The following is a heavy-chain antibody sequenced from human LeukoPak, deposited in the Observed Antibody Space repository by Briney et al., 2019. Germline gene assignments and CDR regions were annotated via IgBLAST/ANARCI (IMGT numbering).Heavy chain of an antibody. CDR1: GFTFSSYS. CDR2: ISSSSSYI. D-gene: IGHD6-6*01. CDR3: ARVFEYSIFD. J-gene: IGHJ4*02. V-gene: IGHV3-21*01. Sequence: GGSLRLSCAASGFTFSSYSMNWVRQAPGKGLEWVSSISSSSSYIYYADSVEGRFTISRDNAKNSLYLQMDSLRAEDTAVYYCARVFEYSIFDWGQGTLVTVSS.